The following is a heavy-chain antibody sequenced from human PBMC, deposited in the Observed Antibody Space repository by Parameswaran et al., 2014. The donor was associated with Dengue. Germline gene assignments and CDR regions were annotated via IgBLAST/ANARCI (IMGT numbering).Heavy chain of an antibody. Sequence: VRQAPGKGLEWVSYISSSGSTIYYADSVKGRFTISRDNAKNSLDLQMNSLRAEDTAVYYCARLPGRFDYWGQGTLVTVSS. CDR3: ARLPGRFDY. J-gene: IGHJ4*02. V-gene: IGHV3-48*03. CDR2: ISSSGSTI. D-gene: IGHD3-10*01.